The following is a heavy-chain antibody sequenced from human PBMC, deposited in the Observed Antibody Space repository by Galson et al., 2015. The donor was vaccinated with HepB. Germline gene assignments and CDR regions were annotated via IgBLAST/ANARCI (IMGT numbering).Heavy chain of an antibody. CDR2: ITADGTTT. Sequence: SLRLSCAASGFTFRRYWMHWVRQAPGKGLVWVSGITADGTTTRHADPVKGRFTVSRDNARNTAYLHMNSLRVEDTAVYYCVSLTLAVAEHAFDLWGQGTMVTVSS. J-gene: IGHJ3*01. CDR1: GFTFRRYW. CDR3: VSLTLAVAEHAFDL. V-gene: IGHV3-74*01. D-gene: IGHD6-19*01.